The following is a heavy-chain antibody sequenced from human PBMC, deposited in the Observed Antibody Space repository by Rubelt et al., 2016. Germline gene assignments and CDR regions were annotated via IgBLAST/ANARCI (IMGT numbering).Heavy chain of an antibody. CDR3: ARGYYYDSSGYFDY. Sequence: QVQLQESGPGLVKPSETLSLTCTVSGGSISSYYWSWIRQPPGKGLEWIGFIFYSGSTNDNPSLKCGVTCSVETSKNQFARKLSSVTAADTAVYYCARGYYYDSSGYFDYWGQGTLVTVSS. CDR2: IFYSGST. D-gene: IGHD3-22*01. V-gene: IGHV4-59*01. CDR1: GGSISSYY. J-gene: IGHJ4*02.